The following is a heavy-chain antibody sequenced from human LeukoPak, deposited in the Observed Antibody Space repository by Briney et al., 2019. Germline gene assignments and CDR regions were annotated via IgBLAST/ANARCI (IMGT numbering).Heavy chain of an antibody. Sequence: GGSLRLSGVVSGFTFSSYAIHWVRQAPGKALEWVAVISYDGSSKNYADAVKGRFTISRDNSKNTLYLQINSLRVEDTAVYYCARTNSGSYPGAAFDIWGQGTMVTVSS. J-gene: IGHJ3*02. CDR1: GFTFSSYA. V-gene: IGHV3-30*04. D-gene: IGHD1-26*01. CDR3: ARTNSGSYPGAAFDI. CDR2: ISYDGSSK.